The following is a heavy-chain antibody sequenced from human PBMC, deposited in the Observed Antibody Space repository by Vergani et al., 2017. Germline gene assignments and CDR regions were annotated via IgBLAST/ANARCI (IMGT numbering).Heavy chain of an antibody. CDR1: GFTFSSYA. Sequence: EVQLLESGGGLVQPGGSLRLSCAASGFTFSSYAMSWVRQAPGKGLEWVSAISGSGGSTYYADSVKGRFTISRDNAKNSLYLQMNSLRAEDTAVYYCARDGAAAGIFDYWGQGTLVTVSS. D-gene: IGHD6-13*01. V-gene: IGHV3-23*01. J-gene: IGHJ4*02. CDR3: ARDGAAAGIFDY. CDR2: ISGSGGST.